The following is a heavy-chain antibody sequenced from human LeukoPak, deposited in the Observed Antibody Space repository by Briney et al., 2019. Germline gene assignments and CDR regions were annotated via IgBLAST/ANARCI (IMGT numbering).Heavy chain of an antibody. V-gene: IGHV7-4-1*02. CDR1: GYTFTSYA. CDR2: ITTNTGNP. CDR3: AREGWDSTGWYFDY. J-gene: IGHJ4*02. Sequence: GASVKVSCKASGYTFTSYAMNWVRQAPGQGLEWMGWITTNTGNPTYAQGFTGHVVFSLDTSVSTAYLQISSLKAEDSAVYYCAREGWDSTGWYFDYWGQGTLVTVSS. D-gene: IGHD6-19*01.